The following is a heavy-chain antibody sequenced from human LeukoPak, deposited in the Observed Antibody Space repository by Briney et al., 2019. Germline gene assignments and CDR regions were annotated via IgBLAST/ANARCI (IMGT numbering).Heavy chain of an antibody. CDR1: GDSVSSNSAA. V-gene: IGHV6-1*01. D-gene: IGHD3-10*01. CDR3: AREVDSHGSLFYYGMDV. Sequence: SPTLSLTCAISGDSVSSNSAAWNWLTQSPSTGLEWLGSTYYRSKWYNDYAVSVKSRITINPDTSKNQYSLQLSSVSPEDTAVYYCAREVDSHGSLFYYGMDVWGQGTTVTVSS. J-gene: IGHJ6*02. CDR2: TYYRSKWYN.